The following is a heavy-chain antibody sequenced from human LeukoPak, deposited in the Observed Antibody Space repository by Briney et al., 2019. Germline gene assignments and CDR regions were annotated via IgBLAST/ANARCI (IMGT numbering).Heavy chain of an antibody. J-gene: IGHJ4*02. D-gene: IGHD3-3*01. V-gene: IGHV4-34*01. CDR3: ARTINYFDY. CDR1: GGSFSGYY. CDR2: INHSGST. Sequence: KPSETLSLTCAVYGGSFSGYYWSWIRQPPGKGLEWIGEINHSGSTNYNPSLKSRVTISVETSKNQFSLKLSSVTAADTAVYYCARTINYFDYWGQGTLVTVSS.